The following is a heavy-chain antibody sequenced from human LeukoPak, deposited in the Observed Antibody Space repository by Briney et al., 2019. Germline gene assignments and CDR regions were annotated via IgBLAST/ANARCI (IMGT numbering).Heavy chain of an antibody. D-gene: IGHD3/OR15-3a*01. V-gene: IGHV1-18*01. CDR1: GYTFTSYG. J-gene: IGHJ6*02. CDR3: ARDSSDWGLVISPYYYYGMDV. Sequence: ASVKVSCTASGYTFTSYGISWVRQAPGQGLEWMGWISAYNGNTNYAQKLQGRVTMTTDTSTSTAYMELRSLRSDDTAVYYCARDSSDWGLVISPYYYYGMDVWGQGTTVTVSS. CDR2: ISAYNGNT.